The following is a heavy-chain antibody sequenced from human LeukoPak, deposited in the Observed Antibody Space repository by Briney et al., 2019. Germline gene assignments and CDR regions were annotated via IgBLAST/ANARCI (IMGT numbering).Heavy chain of an antibody. V-gene: IGHV3-30*02. J-gene: IGHJ4*01. CDR2: IRYDGGDK. CDR3: AKDHNYYDSSGYLDY. CDR1: GFIFSSFG. D-gene: IGHD3-22*01. Sequence: GGSLRLSCAASGFIFSSFGLHWVRQAPGKGLEWVAFIRYDGGDKYYADSVKGRFTISGDNSKNVLFLHVNSLRPEDTAVYYCAKDHNYYDSSGYLDYWGQGTLVTVSS.